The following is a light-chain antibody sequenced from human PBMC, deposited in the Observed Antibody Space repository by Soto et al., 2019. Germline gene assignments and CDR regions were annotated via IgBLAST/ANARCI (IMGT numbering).Light chain of an antibody. J-gene: IGKJ2*01. Sequence: EIVLTQSPGTLSLSPGERATLSCRASQSVSSSYLAWYQQKPGQAPRLLIYGASSRATGIPDRFSGSGSGTDFTRPISRLEPEDFAVYYCQQYGSSSYTFGQGTKLEIK. CDR3: QQYGSSSYT. V-gene: IGKV3-20*01. CDR2: GAS. CDR1: QSVSSSY.